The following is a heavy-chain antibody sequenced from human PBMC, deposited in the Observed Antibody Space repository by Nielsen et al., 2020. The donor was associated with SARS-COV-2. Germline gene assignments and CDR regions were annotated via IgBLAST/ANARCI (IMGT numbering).Heavy chain of an antibody. Sequence: WLRQPPGKGLEWIGYIYYSGSTNYHPSLKSRVTISVDTSKNQFSLKLSSVTAADTAVYYCARHPSPQFLATPVYYYGMDVWGQGTTVTVSS. J-gene: IGHJ6*02. CDR3: ARHPSPQFLATPVYYYGMDV. V-gene: IGHV4-61*07. CDR2: IYYSGST. D-gene: IGHD1-26*01.